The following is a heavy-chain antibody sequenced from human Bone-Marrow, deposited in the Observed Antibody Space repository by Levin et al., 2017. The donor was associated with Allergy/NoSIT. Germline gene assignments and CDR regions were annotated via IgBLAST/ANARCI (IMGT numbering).Heavy chain of an antibody. V-gene: IGHV3-23*01. CDR3: AITGTSLPAFDH. Sequence: GGSLRLSCAASGFSISAHVVSWVRQAPGKGLEWVSAINSDATATHYADSVKGRFTISRDNSRNSVSLQMNSLRDEDTAVFYCAITGTSLPAFDHWGQGALVTVSS. CDR1: GFSISAHV. CDR2: INSDATAT. D-gene: IGHD1-14*01. J-gene: IGHJ4*02.